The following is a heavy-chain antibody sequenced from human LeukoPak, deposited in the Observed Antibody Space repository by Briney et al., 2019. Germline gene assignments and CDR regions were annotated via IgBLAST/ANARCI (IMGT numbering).Heavy chain of an antibody. D-gene: IGHD3-22*01. CDR3: ARLADDSSGYPDAFDI. CDR2: INHSGST. J-gene: IGHJ3*02. Sequence: WXWXXXXXGKGLEWIGEINHSGSTNYNPSLKSRVTISVDTSKNQFSLKLSSVTAADTAVYYCARLADDSSGYPDAFDIWGQGTMVTVSS. V-gene: IGHV4-34*01.